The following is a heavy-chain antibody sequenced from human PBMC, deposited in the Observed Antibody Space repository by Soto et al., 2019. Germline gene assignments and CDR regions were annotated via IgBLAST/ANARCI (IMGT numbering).Heavy chain of an antibody. CDR2: INAGNGNT. CDR1: GYTFTSYA. J-gene: IGHJ4*02. D-gene: IGHD3-3*01. Sequence: GASVKVSCKASGYTFTSYAMHWVRQAPGQRLEWMGWINAGNGNTKYSQKFQGRVTITRDTSASTAYMELGSLRSEDTAVYYCARVGAFWSGYLDYWGQGTLVTVSS. CDR3: ARVGAFWSGYLDY. V-gene: IGHV1-3*01.